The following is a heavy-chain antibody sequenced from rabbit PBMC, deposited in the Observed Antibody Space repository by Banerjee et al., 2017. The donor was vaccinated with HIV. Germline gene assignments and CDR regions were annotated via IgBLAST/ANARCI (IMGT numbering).Heavy chain of an antibody. CDR2: IYTGDGST. Sequence: QEQLEESGGDLVKPEGSLTLTCTASGFSFSSSYWICWVRQAPGKGLEWIGCIYTGDGSTYYANWAKGRFTISRENAQNTVFLQMTSLTVADTATYFCVRGGISGNSDYHLWGPGTLVTV. CDR3: VRGGISGNSDYHL. D-gene: IGHD1-1*01. CDR1: GFSFSSSYW. V-gene: IGHV1S45*01. J-gene: IGHJ4*01.